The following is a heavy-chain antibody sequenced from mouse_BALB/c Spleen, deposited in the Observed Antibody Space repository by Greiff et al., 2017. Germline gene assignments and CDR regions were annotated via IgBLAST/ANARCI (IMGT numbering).Heavy chain of an antibody. CDR3: ARSYGSTWFAY. D-gene: IGHD2-2*01. V-gene: IGHV1-82*01. CDR2: IYPGDGDT. CDR1: GFAFSSSW. J-gene: IGHJ3*01. Sequence: QVQLLQSGPELVKPGASVKISCTASGFAFSSSWMNWVKQRPGQGLEWIGRIYPGDGDTNYNGKFKGKATLTADKSSSTVYMQLSSLTSVDSAVYFCARSYGSTWFAYWGQGTLVTVSA.